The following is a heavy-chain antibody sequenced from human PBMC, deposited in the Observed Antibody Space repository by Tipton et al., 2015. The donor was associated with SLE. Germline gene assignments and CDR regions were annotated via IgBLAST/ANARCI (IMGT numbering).Heavy chain of an antibody. CDR3: AKGRDGYNSFDY. J-gene: IGHJ4*02. CDR1: GFTFSSYG. D-gene: IGHD5-24*01. V-gene: IGHV3-30*02. CDR2: IRYDGSNK. Sequence: SLRLSCAASGFTFSSYGMHWVRQAPGKGLEWVAFIRYDGSNKYYADSVKGRFTISRDNSKNTLYLQMNSLRAEDTAVYYCAKGRDGYNSFDYWGQGTLVTVSS.